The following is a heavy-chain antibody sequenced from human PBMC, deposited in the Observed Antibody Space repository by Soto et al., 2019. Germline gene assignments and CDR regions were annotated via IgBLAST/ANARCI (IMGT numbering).Heavy chain of an antibody. CDR2: IYWDDDK. V-gene: IGHV2-5*02. CDR1: GFSLSSSGVG. D-gene: IGHD1-26*01. CDR3: EHTGPQSGTYYFDY. Sequence: QITLKESGPTLVKPTQTLTLTCTFSGFSLSSSGVGVGWFRQPPLKALEWLAIIYWDDDKRKSPSLTSRHTITKDTSKNQVVLTMTNMDPVDTATYYCEHTGPQSGTYYFDYWGQGTLVTVSS. J-gene: IGHJ4*02.